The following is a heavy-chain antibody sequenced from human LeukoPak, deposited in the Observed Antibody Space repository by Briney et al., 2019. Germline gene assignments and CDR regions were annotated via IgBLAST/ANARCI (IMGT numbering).Heavy chain of an antibody. CDR1: GFTFSSHV. CDR3: AGRPTGYSSGYIH. Sequence: PGGSLRLSCAASGFTFSSHVMSWARQAPGKGLEWVSGISASADSTYYADSVKGRFTISRDNSKNTLYLQMNSLRAEDTAVYYCAGRPTGYSSGYIHWGQGTLVTVSS. CDR2: ISASADST. J-gene: IGHJ4*02. V-gene: IGHV3-23*01. D-gene: IGHD5-18*01.